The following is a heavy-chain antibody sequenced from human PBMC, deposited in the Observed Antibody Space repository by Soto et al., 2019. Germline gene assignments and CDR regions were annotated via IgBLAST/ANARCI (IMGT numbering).Heavy chain of an antibody. V-gene: IGHV3-30*18. CDR3: AKDPRDCSSTSCSYYYYYGMDV. CDR1: GFTFSSYG. Sequence: QVPLVESGGGVVQPGRSLRLSCAASGFTFSSYGMHWVRQAPGKGLEWVAVISYDGSNKYYADSVKGRFTISRDNSKNTLYLQMNSLRAEDTAVYYCAKDPRDCSSTSCSYYYYYGMDVWGQGTTVTVSS. D-gene: IGHD2-2*01. CDR2: ISYDGSNK. J-gene: IGHJ6*02.